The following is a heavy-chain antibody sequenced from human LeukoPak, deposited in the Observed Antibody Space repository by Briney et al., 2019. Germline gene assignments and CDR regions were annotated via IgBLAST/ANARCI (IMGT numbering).Heavy chain of an antibody. CDR2: IYYTGST. CDR3: ARHRGRHNQLNSFDV. V-gene: IGHV4-31*03. CDR1: GGSISSGDSY. J-gene: IGHJ3*01. D-gene: IGHD1-14*01. Sequence: PSQTLSLTCTVSGGSISSGDSYWSWVRQHPGKGLEWIGYIYYTGSTYYNPSLKSRVTITVDTSKNQFSLRLSSVTAADTAVYYCARHRGRHNQLNSFDVWGQGTMVTVSS.